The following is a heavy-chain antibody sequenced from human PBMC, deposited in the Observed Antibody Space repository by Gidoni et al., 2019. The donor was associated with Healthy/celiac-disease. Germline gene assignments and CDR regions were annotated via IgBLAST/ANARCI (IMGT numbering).Heavy chain of an antibody. V-gene: IGHV4-59*01. CDR2: IYYSGST. Sequence: QVQLQASGPGLVKPSETLSLPCTVSGGSLSSYYWSWIRQPPGKGLEWIGYIYYSGSTNYNPSLKSRVTISVDTSKNQFSLKLSSVTAADTAVYYCARGYDFWSGSYWYFDLWGRGTLVTVSS. CDR3: ARGYDFWSGSYWYFDL. CDR1: GGSLSSYY. D-gene: IGHD3-3*01. J-gene: IGHJ2*01.